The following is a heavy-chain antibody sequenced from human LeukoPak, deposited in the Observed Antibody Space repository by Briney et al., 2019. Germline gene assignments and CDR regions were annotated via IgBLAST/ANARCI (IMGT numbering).Heavy chain of an antibody. Sequence: GASVKVSCKASGYTLTCYYMHWVRQAPGQGLEGMGWINPNSGGTNYAQKFQGRVTMTRDTSISTAYMELSRLRSDDTAVYYCARGYCSGGSCYSEDYWGQGTLVTDCS. D-gene: IGHD2-15*01. CDR1: GYTLTCYY. V-gene: IGHV1-2*02. CDR3: ARGYCSGGSCYSEDY. J-gene: IGHJ4*02. CDR2: INPNSGGT.